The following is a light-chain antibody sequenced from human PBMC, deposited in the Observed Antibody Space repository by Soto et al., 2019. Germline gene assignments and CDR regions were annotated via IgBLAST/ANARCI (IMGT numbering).Light chain of an antibody. CDR2: DVT. CDR3: SSYTSSSTLVV. J-gene: IGLJ2*01. CDR1: SSDVGGYNY. V-gene: IGLV2-14*01. Sequence: QSALTQPASVSGSPGQSITISCTGTSSDVGGYNYVSWYQQRPGKAPKLMIYDVTNRPSGVSNRFSGSKSGNTASLTISGLPAEDEADYYCSSYTSSSTLVVFGGGTKVT.